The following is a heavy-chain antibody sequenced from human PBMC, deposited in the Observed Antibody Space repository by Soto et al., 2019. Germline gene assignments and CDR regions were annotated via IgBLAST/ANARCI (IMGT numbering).Heavy chain of an antibody. CDR2: ISYDAASE. J-gene: IGHJ4*02. V-gene: IGHV3-30*03. CDR1: GVTLRDYG. D-gene: IGHD5-18*01. CDR3: ARDSRRLQLGGIDF. Sequence: QVQLVESGGGVAQTGRSLRLSCSASGVTLRDYGMHWVRQAPGKGLEWVADISYDAASEHYADSVKGRFSIYRDNSNNTVHLHMNSLGPGDTAVYYCARDSRRLQLGGIDFWGQGTLVTVSS.